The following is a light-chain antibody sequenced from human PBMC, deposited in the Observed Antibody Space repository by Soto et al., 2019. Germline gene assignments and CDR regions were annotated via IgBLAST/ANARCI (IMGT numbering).Light chain of an antibody. Sequence: DIQMTQSPSTLSASVGDRVTITCRASHDVGVFFAWYQQKPWKAPKLLLYKPSTLQSGVPARFSGSGSGTEFTLTISSLQPDDFATYYCQQYSSSFDLYTFGPGTKLEI. CDR1: HDVGVF. V-gene: IGKV1-5*03. CDR2: KPS. J-gene: IGKJ2*01. CDR3: QQYSSSFDLYT.